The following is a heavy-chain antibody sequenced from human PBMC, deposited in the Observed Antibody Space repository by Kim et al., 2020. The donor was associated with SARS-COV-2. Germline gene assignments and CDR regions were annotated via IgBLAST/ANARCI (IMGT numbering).Heavy chain of an antibody. CDR3: ARLRGGYLFDF. V-gene: IGHV4-39*02. CDR2: RT. J-gene: IGHJ4*01. D-gene: IGHD5-12*01. Sequence: RTATSPSLQSRFTISVDTSNNRFSLTLTSVTASDTAVYYCARLRGGYLFDFWGHGTLVTVSS.